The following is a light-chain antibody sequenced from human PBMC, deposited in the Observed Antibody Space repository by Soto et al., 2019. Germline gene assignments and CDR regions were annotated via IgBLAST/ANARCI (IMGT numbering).Light chain of an antibody. V-gene: IGKV1-8*01. CDR3: QQYYSYPYT. Sequence: AIRMTQSPSSFSASTGDRVTITCPASQGISSYLAWYQQKPGKAPKLLIYAASTLQSGVPSRFSGSGSGTDFTLTISCLQSEDFATYYCQQYYSYPYTFGQGTKVEIK. CDR2: AAS. CDR1: QGISSY. J-gene: IGKJ2*01.